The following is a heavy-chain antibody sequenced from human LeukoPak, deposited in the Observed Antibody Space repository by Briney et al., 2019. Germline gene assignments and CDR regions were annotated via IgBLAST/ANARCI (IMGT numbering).Heavy chain of an antibody. J-gene: IGHJ4*02. Sequence: SGTLSLTCTVSGGSISSYYWSWIRQPPGKGLEWIGYIYYSGSTNYNPSLKSRVTISVDTSKNQFSLKLSSVTAADTAVYYCARGVGPYYDSSGFDYWGQGTLVTVSS. CDR3: ARGVGPYYDSSGFDY. CDR2: IYYSGST. D-gene: IGHD3-22*01. CDR1: GGSISSYY. V-gene: IGHV4-59*01.